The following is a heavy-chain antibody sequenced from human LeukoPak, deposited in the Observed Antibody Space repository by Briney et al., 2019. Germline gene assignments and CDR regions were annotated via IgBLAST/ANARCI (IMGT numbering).Heavy chain of an antibody. D-gene: IGHD3-3*01. J-gene: IGHJ4*02. CDR3: AKDRLRFLEWFPYYFDY. V-gene: IGHV3-23*01. Sequence: GGSLRLSCAASGFTFSSYAMSWVRQAPGKGLEWVSAVSGSGGSTYYADSVKGRFTISRDNSKNTLYLQMNSLRAEDTAVYYCAKDRLRFLEWFPYYFDYWGQGTLVTVSS. CDR2: VSGSGGST. CDR1: GFTFSSYA.